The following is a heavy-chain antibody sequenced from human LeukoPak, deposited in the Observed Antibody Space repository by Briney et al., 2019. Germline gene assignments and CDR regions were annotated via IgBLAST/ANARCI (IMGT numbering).Heavy chain of an antibody. D-gene: IGHD5-24*01. CDR1: GGSISSYY. CDR3: ARGRDGYND. J-gene: IGHJ4*02. CDR2: IYYSGST. Sequence: SETLSLTCTVSGGSISSYYWSWIRQPPGKGLEWIGYIYYSGSTNYIPSLKSRVTISVDTSKNQFSLKLSSVTAADTAVYYCARGRDGYNDWGQGTLVTVSS. V-gene: IGHV4-59*01.